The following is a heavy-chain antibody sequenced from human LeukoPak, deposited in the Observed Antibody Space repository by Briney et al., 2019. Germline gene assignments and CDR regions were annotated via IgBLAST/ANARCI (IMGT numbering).Heavy chain of an antibody. CDR3: TRNTVTVHFDY. D-gene: IGHD4-17*01. CDR1: GFTFGDYA. V-gene: IGHV3-49*03. CDR2: IRSKAFGGTP. J-gene: IGHJ4*02. Sequence: GRSLRLSCSASGFTFGDYAVSWFRQAPGKGLEWVGFIRSKAFGGTPEYAASVRGRFTISRDDSKSIAYLQMNSLKTEDTAVYYCTRNTVTVHFDYWRQGALVTVSS.